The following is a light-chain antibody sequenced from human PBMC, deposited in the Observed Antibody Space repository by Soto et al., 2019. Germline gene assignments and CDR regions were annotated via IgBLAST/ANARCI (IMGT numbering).Light chain of an antibody. CDR1: TSFVGSYNL. J-gene: IGLJ1*01. CDR3: CSYVGASTYV. CDR2: EDT. V-gene: IGLV2-23*01. Sequence: QSALTQPASVSGSPGQSITISCTGTTSFVGSYNLVSWYQQHTGKAPQVLIYEDTKRPSGVSNRFSGSISGSTASRTISGLQAEDEADYYFCSYVGASTYVFGTGTKLTVL.